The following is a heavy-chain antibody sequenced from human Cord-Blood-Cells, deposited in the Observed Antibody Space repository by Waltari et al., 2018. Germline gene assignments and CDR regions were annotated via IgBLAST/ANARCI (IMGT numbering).Heavy chain of an antibody. J-gene: IGHJ6*02. V-gene: IGHV1-69*12. CDR1: GGTFSSYA. Sequence: QVQLVQSGAEVKKPGSSVKVSCKASGGTFSSYAISWVRQAPGQGLEWRAGLVPPFGTATYSPQFQARVSLTADESACTAYMGLSSLSSEDTAVYYCAIAVVVVPAASPYYYYGMDVWGQGSTVTVSS. CDR3: AIAVVVVPAASPYYYYGMDV. CDR2: LVPPFGTA. D-gene: IGHD2-2*01.